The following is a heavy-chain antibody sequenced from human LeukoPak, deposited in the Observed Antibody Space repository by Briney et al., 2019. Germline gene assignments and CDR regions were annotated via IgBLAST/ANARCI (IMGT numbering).Heavy chain of an antibody. Sequence: PSETLSLTCSVSDDSITMYYWTWIRQPPGKGLEWIGYVDHTGSTNFNPSLNGRVSISRDTTKNLFSLRLRSVTAADTAVYYCARLASLSTIAHRGRTWVDPWGQGTLVTVSS. CDR2: VDHTGST. D-gene: IGHD4/OR15-4a*01. J-gene: IGHJ5*02. CDR1: DDSITMYY. V-gene: IGHV4-59*01. CDR3: ARLASLSTIAHRGRTWVDP.